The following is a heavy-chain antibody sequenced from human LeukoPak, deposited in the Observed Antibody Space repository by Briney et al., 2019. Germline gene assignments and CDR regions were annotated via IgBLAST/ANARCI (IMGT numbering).Heavy chain of an antibody. D-gene: IGHD2-2*01. CDR3: ATSSAEVIVVVPASY. CDR2: ISYDGSNK. V-gene: IGHV3-30-3*01. Sequence: GGSLRLSCAASGFTFSSYAMHWVRQAPGKGLEWVAVISYDGSNKYYADSVKGRFTISRDNSKNTLYLQMNSLRAEDTAVYYCATSSAEVIVVVPASYWGQGTLVTVSS. CDR1: GFTFSSYA. J-gene: IGHJ4*02.